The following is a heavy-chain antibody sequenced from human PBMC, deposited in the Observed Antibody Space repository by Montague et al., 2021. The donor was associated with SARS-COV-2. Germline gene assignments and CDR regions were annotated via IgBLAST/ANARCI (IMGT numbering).Heavy chain of an antibody. D-gene: IGHD6-19*01. CDR3: ANFAVSGTTADY. J-gene: IGHJ4*02. CDR1: GDSVAGNSAA. CDR2: TYYRSKWFH. V-gene: IGHV6-1*01. Sequence: CAISGDSVAGNSAAWNWIRQSPASGLELLGRTYYRSKWFHDYAISVKSRIIINPDTSKNQFSLQLNSVTPEDTAVYYCANFAVSGTTADYWGQGILVTVSS.